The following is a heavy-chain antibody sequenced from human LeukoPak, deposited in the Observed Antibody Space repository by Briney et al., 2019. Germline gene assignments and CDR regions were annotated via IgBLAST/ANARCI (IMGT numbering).Heavy chain of an antibody. J-gene: IGHJ4*02. CDR1: GGSFSGYY. V-gene: IGHV4-34*01. D-gene: IGHD3-10*01. Sequence: SETLSLTCAVYGGSFSGYYWSWIRQPPGKGLEWIGEINHSGSTNYNPSLKSRVTISVDTSENQFSLKLSSVTAADTAVYYCASGRITMVRGYFDYWGPGTLVTVSS. CDR3: ASGRITMVRGYFDY. CDR2: INHSGST.